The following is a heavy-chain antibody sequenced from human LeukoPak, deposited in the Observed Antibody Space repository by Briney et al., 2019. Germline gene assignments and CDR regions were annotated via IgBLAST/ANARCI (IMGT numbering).Heavy chain of an antibody. D-gene: IGHD6-13*01. V-gene: IGHV4-4*07. Sequence: PSETLSLTCTVSGGSISSYYWSWIRQPAGKGLEWIGRIYTSGSTNYNPSLKSRVTMSVDTSKNQFSLKMSSVTAADTAIYYCARDRSSSWHKDWFDPWGQGTLVTVSP. J-gene: IGHJ5*02. CDR1: GGSISSYY. CDR3: ARDRSSSWHKDWFDP. CDR2: IYTSGST.